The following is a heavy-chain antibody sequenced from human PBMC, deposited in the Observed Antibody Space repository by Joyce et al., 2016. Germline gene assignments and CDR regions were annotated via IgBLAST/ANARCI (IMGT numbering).Heavy chain of an antibody. J-gene: IGHJ3*02. CDR3: ARVGQLGGAPFEI. V-gene: IGHV1-18*01. CDR1: DYNFTSYG. CDR2: ISAYNGNT. Sequence: QVHLVQSGGEVKKPGASVKVSCKASDYNFTSYGITWVRQAPGQGREWMGWISAYNGNTNYGQKIQGRVTMTTDTSTKTAYMELRSLRADDTAVYYCARVGQLGGAPFEIWGQGALVTVSS. D-gene: IGHD7-27*01.